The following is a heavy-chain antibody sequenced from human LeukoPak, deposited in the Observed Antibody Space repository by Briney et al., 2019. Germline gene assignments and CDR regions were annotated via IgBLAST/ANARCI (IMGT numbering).Heavy chain of an antibody. CDR2: INPIRGGT. Sequence: ASVKVSCKASGYTFTGYYMHWVRQAPGQGLEWMGWINPIRGGTNYTQKFQGRATITRDTSISTAYMELSRLRSDYTAVYYCARVQHYYGSGSYYNPPWYYHYGMDVWGEGTTVTVSS. D-gene: IGHD3-10*01. V-gene: IGHV1-2*02. CDR3: ARVQHYYGSGSYYNPPWYYHYGMDV. CDR1: GYTFTGYY. J-gene: IGHJ6*04.